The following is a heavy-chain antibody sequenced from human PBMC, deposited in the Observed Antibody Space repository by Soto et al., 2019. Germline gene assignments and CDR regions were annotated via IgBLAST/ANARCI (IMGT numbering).Heavy chain of an antibody. CDR3: ARAFLWIDS. D-gene: IGHD2-21*01. J-gene: IGHJ4*02. Sequence: EVQLVESGGGLVQPGGSLRLSCAASGFTFSTFSMHWVRQSPGKGLEWISYISSSGGTKYYGDSAEGRFTISIDNAKSLLYLQMNSLRVEDTAIYYCARAFLWIDSWGQGTPVTVSS. CDR2: ISSSGGTK. V-gene: IGHV3-48*01. CDR1: GFTFSTFS.